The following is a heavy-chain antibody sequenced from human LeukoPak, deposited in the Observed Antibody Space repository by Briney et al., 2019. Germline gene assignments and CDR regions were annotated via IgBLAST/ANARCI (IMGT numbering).Heavy chain of an antibody. D-gene: IGHD6-6*01. CDR1: GGSFSGYY. Sequence: SETLSLTCAVSGGSFSGYYWSWVRQPPGKGLEWIGEINNSGSTNYNPSLKSRVTISVDTSKNQFSLNLSSLTAADTAVYYCASVQVFRYLWGQGTLVTVSS. CDR3: ASVQVFRYL. J-gene: IGHJ5*02. CDR2: INNSGST. V-gene: IGHV4-34*01.